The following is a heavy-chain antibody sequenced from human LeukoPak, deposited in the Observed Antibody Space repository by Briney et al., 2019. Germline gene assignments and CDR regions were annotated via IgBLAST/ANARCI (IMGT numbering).Heavy chain of an antibody. V-gene: IGHV3-33*01. CDR1: GFTFSRNA. D-gene: IGHD5-18*01. Sequence: GGSLRLSCAASGFTFSRNAMHWVRQAPGKGLEWATVIWYDGSNKYYADSVKGRFTISRDNSKNTLYLQMNSLRVEDTAVYYCVSRDGYSYGLDYWGQGTPVTVSS. CDR2: IWYDGSNK. J-gene: IGHJ4*02. CDR3: VSRDGYSYGLDY.